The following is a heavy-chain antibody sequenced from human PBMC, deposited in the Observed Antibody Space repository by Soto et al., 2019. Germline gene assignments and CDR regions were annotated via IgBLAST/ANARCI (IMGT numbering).Heavy chain of an antibody. Sequence: GGSLRLSCAASGFTFSSYGMHWVRQAPGKGLEWVAVIWYDGSNKYYADSVKGRFTISRDNSKNTLYLQMNSLRAEDTAVYYCARDGGQYNWNYGHDYWGQGTLVTVSS. J-gene: IGHJ4*02. CDR2: IWYDGSNK. CDR3: ARDGGQYNWNYGHDY. CDR1: GFTFSSYG. D-gene: IGHD1-7*01. V-gene: IGHV3-33*01.